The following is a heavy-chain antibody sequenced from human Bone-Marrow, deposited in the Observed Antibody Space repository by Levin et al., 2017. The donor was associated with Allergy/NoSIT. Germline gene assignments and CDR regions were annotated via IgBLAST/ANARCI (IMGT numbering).Heavy chain of an antibody. Sequence: GESLKISCAASGFTFSSYGMHWVRQAPGKGLEWVAVISYDGSNKYYADSVKGRFTISRDNSKNTLYLQMNSLRAEDTAVYYCANGAGWRGWEELGAALIDYWGQGTLVTVSS. J-gene: IGHJ4*02. D-gene: IGHD1-26*01. CDR3: ANGAGWRGWEELGAALIDY. V-gene: IGHV3-30*18. CDR1: GFTFSSYG. CDR2: ISYDGSNK.